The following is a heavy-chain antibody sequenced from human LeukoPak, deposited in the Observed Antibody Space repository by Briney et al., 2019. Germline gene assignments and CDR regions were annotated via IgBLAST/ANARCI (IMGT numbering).Heavy chain of an antibody. D-gene: IGHD6-13*01. J-gene: IGHJ4*02. CDR1: GFTFSSYS. CDR2: IRYDGSNK. Sequence: GGSLRLSCTASGFTFSSYSMNWVRQAPGKGLEWVAFIRYDGSNKYYADSVEGRFTISRDNSKNTLYLQMNSLRAEDTAFYYCAKNQFLYSSSWYYFDYWGQGSLVTVSS. CDR3: AKNQFLYSSSWYYFDY. V-gene: IGHV3-30*02.